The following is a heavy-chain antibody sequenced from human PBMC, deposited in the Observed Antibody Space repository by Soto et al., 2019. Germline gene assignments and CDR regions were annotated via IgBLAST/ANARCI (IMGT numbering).Heavy chain of an antibody. CDR3: ARSARVVTRDAFDI. Sequence: GESLRLSCAASGFNFGTYALHWVRQAPGKGLQWVAVIASDGTTKYNTDSVRGRITISRDNSNSTLFLQMNSLRPEDTAVYFCARSARVVTRDAFDIWGQGTLVTVSS. D-gene: IGHD2-21*02. CDR2: IASDGTTK. V-gene: IGHV3-30-3*01. J-gene: IGHJ3*02. CDR1: GFNFGTYA.